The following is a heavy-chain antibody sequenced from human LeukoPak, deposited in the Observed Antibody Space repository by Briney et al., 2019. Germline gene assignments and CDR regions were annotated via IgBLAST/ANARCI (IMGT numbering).Heavy chain of an antibody. CDR3: AKDSSTWGNLAGHFDS. D-gene: IGHD6-13*01. Sequence: SETLSLTCTVSGGSLSSYFWSWIRLSPGKGLEWIGYIYSSGSTNYNPSLRSRVTMSVDTSKNQFSLKLSSVTAADTAVYYCAKDSSTWGNLAGHFDSWGQGTLVTVSS. J-gene: IGHJ4*02. V-gene: IGHV4-4*08. CDR2: IYSSGST. CDR1: GGSLSSYF.